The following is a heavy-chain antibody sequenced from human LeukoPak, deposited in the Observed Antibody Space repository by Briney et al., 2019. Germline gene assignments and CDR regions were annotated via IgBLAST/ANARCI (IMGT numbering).Heavy chain of an antibody. CDR2: IYSGDNT. Sequence: PGGSLRLSCVVSGFTASNNYMSWVRQAPGKGLEWVSVIYSGDNTYYADSVKGRFTISRDNSKNTLYLQMNSLRAEDTAVYYCAREASGSFFANWGQGTLVTVSS. J-gene: IGHJ4*02. CDR3: AREASGSFFAN. D-gene: IGHD1-26*01. V-gene: IGHV3-53*01. CDR1: GFTASNNY.